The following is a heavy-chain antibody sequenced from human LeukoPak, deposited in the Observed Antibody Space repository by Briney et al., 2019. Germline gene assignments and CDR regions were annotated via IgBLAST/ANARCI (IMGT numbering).Heavy chain of an antibody. CDR2: ISYDGNNK. J-gene: IGHJ5*02. V-gene: IGHV3-30*18. CDR3: AKDLAAGRYCSSTSCSPGWFDP. D-gene: IGHD2-2*01. Sequence: QPGGSLRLSCAASGFTFSSYGMHWVRQAPGKGLEWVAVISYDGNNKYYADSVKGRFTISRDNSKNTLYLQMNSLRAEDTAVYYCAKDLAAGRYCSSTSCSPGWFDPWGQGTLVTVSS. CDR1: GFTFSSYG.